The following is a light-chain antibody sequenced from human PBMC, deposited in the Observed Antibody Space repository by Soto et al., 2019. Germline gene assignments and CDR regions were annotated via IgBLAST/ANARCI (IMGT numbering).Light chain of an antibody. CDR2: EVS. CDR3: CSYAGSSAV. Sequence: QSVLTQPASVSGSPGQSITISCTGTSSDVGNYNLVSWYQQHPGKAPKLMIYEVSKRPSGVSNRFSGSKSGNTAFLTISGLQAEDEADYYCCSYAGSSAVFIGGTKLTVL. CDR1: SSDVGNYNL. V-gene: IGLV2-23*02. J-gene: IGLJ2*01.